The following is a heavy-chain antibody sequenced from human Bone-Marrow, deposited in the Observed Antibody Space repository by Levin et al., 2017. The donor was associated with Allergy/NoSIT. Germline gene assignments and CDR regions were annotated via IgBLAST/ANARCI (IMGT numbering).Heavy chain of an antibody. Sequence: PGGSLRLSCLVSGFNFEKSGMHWVRQAPGKGLEWVSGISWNSASVRYADSVKGRFTISRDNAKNSLYLQMTSLRPEDTALYYCAKDIGGIFGVISPTYGMDVWGQGTTVTVSS. V-gene: IGHV3-9*01. CDR1: GFNFEKSG. CDR2: ISWNSASV. CDR3: AKDIGGIFGVISPTYGMDV. J-gene: IGHJ6*02. D-gene: IGHD3-3*01.